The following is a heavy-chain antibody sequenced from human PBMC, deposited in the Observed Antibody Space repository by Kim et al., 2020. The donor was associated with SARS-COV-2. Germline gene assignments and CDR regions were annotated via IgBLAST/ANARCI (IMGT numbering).Heavy chain of an antibody. Sequence: GGSLRLSCAASGFTFSSYSMNWVRQAPGKGLEWVSSISSSSSYIYYADSVKGRFTISRDNAKNSLYLQMNSLRAEDTAVYYCARDRGGYCSGGSCFPDAFDIWGQGTMVTVSS. CDR1: GFTFSSYS. J-gene: IGHJ3*02. V-gene: IGHV3-21*01. D-gene: IGHD2-15*01. CDR2: ISSSSSYI. CDR3: ARDRGGYCSGGSCFPDAFDI.